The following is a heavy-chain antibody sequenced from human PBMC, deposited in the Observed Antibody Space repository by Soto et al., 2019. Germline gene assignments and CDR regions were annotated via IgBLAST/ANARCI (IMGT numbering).Heavy chain of an antibody. D-gene: IGHD1-7*01. V-gene: IGHV3-66*01. CDR3: ARSRTGTTYGGMDV. J-gene: IGHJ6*02. Sequence: GGSLRLSCAASGFAVRSNYMTWVRQAPGKGLEWVSVIHSGGDTHYADSVRGRFTISRDNSKNTLYLQMNSLRAEDTAVYYCARSRTGTTYGGMDVWGQGTTVTVSS. CDR1: GFAVRSNY. CDR2: IHSGGDT.